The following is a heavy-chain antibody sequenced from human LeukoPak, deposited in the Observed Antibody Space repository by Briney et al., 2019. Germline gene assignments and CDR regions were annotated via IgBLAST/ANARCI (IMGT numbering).Heavy chain of an antibody. CDR1: GDSITSGGYY. V-gene: IGHV4-31*03. CDR3: ARDVLR. CDR2: IYRTGST. Sequence: PSETLSLTCTVSGDSITSGGYYWSWIRQRPGKGLEWIGYIYRTGSTYYNPSLKSRVTMSVGTSRNQFSLKLNSVTAADTAVYYCARDVLRWGQGTLVTVSP. J-gene: IGHJ4*02.